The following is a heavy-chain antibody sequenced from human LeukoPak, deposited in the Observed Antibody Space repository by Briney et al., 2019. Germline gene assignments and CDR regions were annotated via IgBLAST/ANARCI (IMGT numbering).Heavy chain of an antibody. J-gene: IGHJ4*02. CDR1: RFTFDDYA. Sequence: GGSLRLSCAASRFTFDDYAMHWVRQAPGKGLEWVSGISWNSGSIDYADSVEGRFTISRDNAKNSLYLQMNSLRADDTALYYCAKGEYSTSSSSFDYWGQGALVTVSS. V-gene: IGHV3-9*01. CDR3: AKGEYSTSSSSFDY. CDR2: ISWNSGSI. D-gene: IGHD6-6*01.